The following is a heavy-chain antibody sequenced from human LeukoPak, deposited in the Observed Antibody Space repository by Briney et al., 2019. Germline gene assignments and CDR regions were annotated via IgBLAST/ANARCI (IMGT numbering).Heavy chain of an antibody. CDR3: AKEGGFGNTFDY. V-gene: IGHV3-30*18. CDR2: ISYDGSNK. J-gene: IGHJ4*02. Sequence: GRSPRLSWAASGFTFSSYGVQWVRQAPGEGLEWVAVISYDGSNKYYADSVKGRFTISRDNSKNTLYLQMNSLRAEDTAVYYCAKEGGFGNTFDYWGQGTLVAVSS. D-gene: IGHD1/OR15-1a*01. CDR1: GFTFSSYG.